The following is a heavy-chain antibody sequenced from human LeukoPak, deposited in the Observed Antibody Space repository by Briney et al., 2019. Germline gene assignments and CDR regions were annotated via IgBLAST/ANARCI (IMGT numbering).Heavy chain of an antibody. CDR1: GFTFSSYS. D-gene: IGHD2-15*01. Sequence: GGSLRLSCAASGFTFSSYSMNWVRQAPGKGLEWVSSISSSSSYIYYADSVKGRFTISRDNAKNSLYLQMNSLRAEDTAVCYCAREGCSGGSCYSDYWGQGTLVTVSS. CDR3: AREGCSGGSCYSDY. CDR2: ISSSSSYI. V-gene: IGHV3-21*01. J-gene: IGHJ4*02.